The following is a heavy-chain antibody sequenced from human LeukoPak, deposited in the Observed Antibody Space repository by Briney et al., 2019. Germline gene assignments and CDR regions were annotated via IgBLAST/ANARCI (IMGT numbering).Heavy chain of an antibody. D-gene: IGHD3-9*01. CDR3: AQKPPYDILTGYLDY. J-gene: IGHJ4*02. CDR1: GYTFTSYA. Sequence: ASVKVSCKASGYTFTSYAMHWVRQAPGQRLEWMGWINAGNGNTKYSQKFQGRVTITRDTSASTAYMELSSLRSEDTAVYYFAQKPPYDILTGYLDYWGQGTLVTVSS. V-gene: IGHV1-3*01. CDR2: INAGNGNT.